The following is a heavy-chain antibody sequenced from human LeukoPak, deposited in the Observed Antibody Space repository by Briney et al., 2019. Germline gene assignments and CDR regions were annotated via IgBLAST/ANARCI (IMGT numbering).Heavy chain of an antibody. D-gene: IGHD2-2*01. Sequence: ASVKVSCKASGYTFTGYYMHWVRQAPGQGLEWMGWINPNSGGTNYAQKLQGRVTMTRDTSISTAYMELSRLRSDDTAVYYCARWVQYCSSTSCYGGGFDYWGQGTLVTVSS. CDR1: GYTFTGYY. J-gene: IGHJ4*02. V-gene: IGHV1-2*02. CDR3: ARWVQYCSSTSCYGGGFDY. CDR2: INPNSGGT.